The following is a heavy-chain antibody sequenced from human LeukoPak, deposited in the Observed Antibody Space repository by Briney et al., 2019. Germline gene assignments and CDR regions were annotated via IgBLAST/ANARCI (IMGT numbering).Heavy chain of an antibody. CDR3: ARDLGRRCSGGSCNYYYNYMDV. V-gene: IGHV1-2*02. Sequence: ASVKVSCKASGYTFTGYYMHWVRQAPGQGLEWMGWINPNSGGTNYAQKFQGRVTMTTDTSTSTAYMELRSLRSDDTAVYYCARDLGRRCSGGSCNYYYNYMDVWGKGTTVTISS. D-gene: IGHD2-15*01. J-gene: IGHJ6*03. CDR1: GYTFTGYY. CDR2: INPNSGGT.